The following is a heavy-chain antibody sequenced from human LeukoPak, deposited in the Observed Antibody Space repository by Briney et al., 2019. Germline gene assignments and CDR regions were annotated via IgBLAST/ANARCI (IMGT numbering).Heavy chain of an antibody. CDR3: ASRGLAAADH. Sequence: GALVKVSCKASGGTFSSYAISWVRQAPGQGLEWMGRIIPIFGTANYAQKFQGRVTITTDESTSTAYMELSSLRSEDTAVYYCASRGLAAADHWGQGTLVTVSS. J-gene: IGHJ4*02. V-gene: IGHV1-69*05. CDR2: IIPIFGTA. D-gene: IGHD6-13*01. CDR1: GGTFSSYA.